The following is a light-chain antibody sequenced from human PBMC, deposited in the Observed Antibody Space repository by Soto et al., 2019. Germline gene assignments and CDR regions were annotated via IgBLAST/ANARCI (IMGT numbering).Light chain of an antibody. CDR1: QSISSY. CDR2: AAS. CDR3: QQSYSTPIT. J-gene: IGKJ5*01. V-gene: IGKV1-39*01. Sequence: DNQMTQSTTSLSTSVGDRVTITCRASQSISSYLNWYQQKPGKAPKLLIYAASSLQSGVPSRFSGSGSGTDFTLTISSLQPEDFATYYCQQSYSTPITVGQGTRLEI.